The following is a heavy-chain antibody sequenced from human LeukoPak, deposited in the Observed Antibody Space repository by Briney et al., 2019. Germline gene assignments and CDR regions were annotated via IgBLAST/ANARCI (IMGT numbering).Heavy chain of an antibody. D-gene: IGHD1-1*01. J-gene: IGHJ4*02. CDR2: ISGDGGST. Sequence: GGSLRLSCTASGFTFDDYAMHWVRQVPGKGLEWVSLISGDGGSTYYADSVKGRFTISRDNSKNSLYLQMNSLRTEDTALYYCAKDQKRYFDYWGQGTLVTVSS. V-gene: IGHV3-43*02. CDR3: AKDQKRYFDY. CDR1: GFTFDDYA.